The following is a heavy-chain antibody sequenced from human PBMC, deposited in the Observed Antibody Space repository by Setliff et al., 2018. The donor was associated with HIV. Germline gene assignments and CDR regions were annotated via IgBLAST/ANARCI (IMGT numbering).Heavy chain of an antibody. CDR2: VNPSNGHT. J-gene: IGHJ5*02. D-gene: IGHD3-9*01. Sequence: GASVKVSCKTSGYKFTSYGINWVRQARGVGLEWLGWVNPSNGHTNYAQKIQDRITVTTDSSTDTVYMELKSLSSDDSAVYYCARDQGQVLTGYRNYFDPWGLGTLVTVSS. V-gene: IGHV1-18*01. CDR3: ARDQGQVLTGYRNYFDP. CDR1: GYKFTSYG.